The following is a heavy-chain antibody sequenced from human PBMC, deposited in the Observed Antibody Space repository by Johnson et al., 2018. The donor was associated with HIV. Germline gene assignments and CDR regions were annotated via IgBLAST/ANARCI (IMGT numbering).Heavy chain of an antibody. J-gene: IGHJ3*01. D-gene: IGHD2-15*01. CDR2: IKSKTDGGTT. CDR3: TTDLPYCSGHDCYNAFDL. V-gene: IGHV3-15*01. Sequence: VQLVESGGGVVQPGRSLRLSCAASGFTFSNAWMNWVRQAPGKGLEWVGRIKSKTDGGTTDYAAPVKGRFTISRDDSKNTLYLEMNSLKTEDTAVYYCTTDLPYCSGHDCYNAFDLWGQGTTVIVSS. CDR1: GFTFSNAW.